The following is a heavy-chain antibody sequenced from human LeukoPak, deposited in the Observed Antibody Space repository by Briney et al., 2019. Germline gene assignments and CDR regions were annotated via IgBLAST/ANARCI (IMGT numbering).Heavy chain of an antibody. Sequence: PGGSLRPSCAASGFTFSSYAMSWVRQAPGEGLEWVSAISGSFGSRYYADRVTGRFTISRDNSKNTLYLQMNSLRAEDTAVYYCAKDLTGGWSLDNWGQGTLVTVSS. CDR1: GFTFSSYA. D-gene: IGHD6-19*01. CDR3: AKDLTGGWSLDN. CDR2: ISGSFGSR. J-gene: IGHJ4*02. V-gene: IGHV3-23*01.